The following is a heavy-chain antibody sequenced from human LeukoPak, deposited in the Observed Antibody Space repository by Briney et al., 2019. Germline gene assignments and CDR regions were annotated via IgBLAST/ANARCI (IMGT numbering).Heavy chain of an antibody. V-gene: IGHV1-8*01. Sequence: ASVKVSCKASGYTFTSYDINWVRQATGQGLEWMGWMNPNSGNTGYAQKFQARVTMTRNTSISTAYMELSSLRSEDTAVYYCARVSPYYYGSGRFGFWGQGTMVTVSS. J-gene: IGHJ3*01. CDR1: GYTFTSYD. CDR2: MNPNSGNT. D-gene: IGHD3-10*01. CDR3: ARVSPYYYGSGRFGF.